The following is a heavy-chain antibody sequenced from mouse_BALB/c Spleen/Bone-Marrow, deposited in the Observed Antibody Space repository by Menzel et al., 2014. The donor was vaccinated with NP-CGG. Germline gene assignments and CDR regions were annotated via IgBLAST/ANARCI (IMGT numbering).Heavy chain of an antibody. CDR2: IYPGNCDT. CDR3: TRVTMAMDY. V-gene: IGHV1-5*01. CDR1: GYSFTSYW. D-gene: IGHD1-1*02. J-gene: IGHJ4*01. Sequence: EVKLQESGTVLTRPGASVKMSCKASGYSFTSYWMHWVKQRPGQGLEWIGAIYPGNCDTSYNQKFKGKAKLTAVTSATTAYMEFSSLTNEDSAVYYCTRVTMAMDYWGQRTSVTVSS.